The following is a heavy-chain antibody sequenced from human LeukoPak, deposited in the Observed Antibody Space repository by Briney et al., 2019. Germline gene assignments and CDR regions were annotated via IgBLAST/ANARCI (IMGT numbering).Heavy chain of an antibody. CDR2: IIPIFGTA. Sequence: GASVKVSCEASGGTFSSYAISWVRQAPGQGLEWMGGIIPIFGTANYAQKFQGRVTITADESTSTAYMELSSLRSEDTAVYYCARVSEMRWFGELDYWGQGTLVTVSS. J-gene: IGHJ4*02. CDR3: ARVSEMRWFGELDY. CDR1: GGTFSSYA. D-gene: IGHD3-10*01. V-gene: IGHV1-69*13.